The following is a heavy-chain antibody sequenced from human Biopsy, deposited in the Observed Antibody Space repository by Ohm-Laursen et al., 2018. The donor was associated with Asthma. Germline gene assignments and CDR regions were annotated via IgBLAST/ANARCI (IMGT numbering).Heavy chain of an antibody. J-gene: IGHJ5*02. CDR1: GYTFIGCH. D-gene: IGHD6-13*01. CDR3: ARGQKSAGDRWFDP. CDR2: INPNSGGT. Sequence: ASSVKVSCKASGYTFIGCHIHWMRQAPGQGLEWMGRINPNSGGTNYAQKFQGRVTMTRDTSISTAYMEVNRLRSDDTAVYYCARGQKSAGDRWFDPWGQGTLVTVSS. V-gene: IGHV1-2*06.